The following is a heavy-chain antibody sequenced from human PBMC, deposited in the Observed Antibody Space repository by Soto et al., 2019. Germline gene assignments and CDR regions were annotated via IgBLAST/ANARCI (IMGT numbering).Heavy chain of an antibody. Sequence: QLRLQESGSGVVETSESLSLTCTVFGASITYGGYSWSWIRQSPGRGLEWIEHITHLENTYFNPSFKSRLSMSIDRAKNQFSLKLTSMTAADKGRYFCVRGGGNDPFEYWGQGILVTVSS. CDR1: GASITYGGYS. CDR2: ITHLENT. V-gene: IGHV4-30-2*06. J-gene: IGHJ4*02. CDR3: VRGGGNDPFEY. D-gene: IGHD5-12*01.